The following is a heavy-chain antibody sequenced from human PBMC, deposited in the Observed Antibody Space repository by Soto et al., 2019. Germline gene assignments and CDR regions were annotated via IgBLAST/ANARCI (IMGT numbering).Heavy chain of an antibody. J-gene: IGHJ4*02. CDR1: GYTFTAYA. D-gene: IGHD3-16*02. Sequence: QVQLVQSGGEEKKPGASVKVSCEASGYTFTAYAIHWLRQAPGQRLEWMAWINPGNGNTKYSQKFLGRVSITRDTSAGTAYLELGSLRSEDTAVYYCARSAISPYGGLIGPFDYWGQGNLVTVSS. CDR3: ARSAISPYGGLIGPFDY. V-gene: IGHV1-3*05. CDR2: INPGNGNT.